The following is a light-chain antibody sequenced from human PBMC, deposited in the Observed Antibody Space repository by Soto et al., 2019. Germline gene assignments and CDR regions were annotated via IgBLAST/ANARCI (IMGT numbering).Light chain of an antibody. CDR1: QGVSSY. CDR3: KQRSNWLT. V-gene: IGKV3-11*01. CDR2: DVS. J-gene: IGKJ4*01. Sequence: DIVMTQSPATLSVSPGDRATISCRGSQGVSSYLAWYQQKPGQAPRLLIYDVSNRATGIQASCSGSGAGTDFTITISSLEPEDLAVYYCKQRSNWLTFGGGTKVDI.